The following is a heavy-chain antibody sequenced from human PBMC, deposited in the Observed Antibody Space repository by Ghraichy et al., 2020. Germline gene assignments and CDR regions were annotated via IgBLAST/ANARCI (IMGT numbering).Heavy chain of an antibody. CDR2: INHSGST. D-gene: IGHD3/OR15-3a*01. CDR1: GGSFSGYY. Sequence: SETLSLTCAVYGGSFSGYYWSWIRQPPGKGLEWIGEINHSGSTNYNPSLKSRVTISVDTSKNQFSLKLSSVTAADTAVYYCARGEGLEYYYYYYMDVWGKGTTVTVSS. J-gene: IGHJ6*03. CDR3: ARGEGLEYYYYYYMDV. V-gene: IGHV4-34*01.